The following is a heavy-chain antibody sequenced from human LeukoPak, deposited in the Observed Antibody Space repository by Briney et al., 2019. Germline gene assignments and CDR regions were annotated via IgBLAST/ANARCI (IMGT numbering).Heavy chain of an antibody. Sequence: HSGGSLRLSCAASGSTFSTYWMHWVRQAPGKGLVWVSRVNGDGSSTNYADSVKGRFTISRDNAKNTLYLQMNSLRAEDTAVYYCARDGIAAVDFDYWGQGILVTVSS. V-gene: IGHV3-74*01. J-gene: IGHJ4*02. D-gene: IGHD6-13*01. CDR1: GSTFSTYW. CDR3: ARDGIAAVDFDY. CDR2: VNGDGSST.